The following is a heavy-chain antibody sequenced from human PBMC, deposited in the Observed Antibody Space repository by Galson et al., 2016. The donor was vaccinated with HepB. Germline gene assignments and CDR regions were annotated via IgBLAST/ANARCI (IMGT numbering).Heavy chain of an antibody. CDR3: ARAAGDYGNDGFPNFDY. D-gene: IGHD4-17*01. CDR2: ISGSGGET. Sequence: SLRLSCAASGFTFSSYAMTWVRQAPGKGLDWVSTISGSGGETHYADSVKGRFTFSRDNSKNTLFLQMNSLRDADTAVYFCARAAGDYGNDGFPNFDYWGQGTLVTVSS. J-gene: IGHJ4*02. CDR1: GFTFSSYA. V-gene: IGHV3-23*01.